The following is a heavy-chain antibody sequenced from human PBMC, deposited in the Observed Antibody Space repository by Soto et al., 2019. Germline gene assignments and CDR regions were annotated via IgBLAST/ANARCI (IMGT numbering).Heavy chain of an antibody. D-gene: IGHD3-9*01. V-gene: IGHV3-33*01. CDR2: IWYDGSNK. J-gene: IGHJ4*02. CDR1: GFTFSTDA. Sequence: GGSLRLSCAASGFTFSTDAMHWVRQAPGKGLEWVAVIWYDGSNKYYADSVKGRFTISRDNSKNTLYLQMNSLTAEDTAVYYCARDPTITYNNLLTGHTHYYFDSWGQGTLVTVSS. CDR3: ARDPTITYNNLLTGHTHYYFDS.